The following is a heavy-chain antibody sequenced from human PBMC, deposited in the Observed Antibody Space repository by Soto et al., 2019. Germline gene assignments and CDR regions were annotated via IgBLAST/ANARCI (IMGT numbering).Heavy chain of an antibody. CDR3: ARDPSTTIVDGQILNYYYYYGMDV. CDR1: GFACSSYA. Sequence: PLGSLRLSGGPSGFACSSYAIHRVRQAPSKWLGWVAAKWYYGSNKYYADSVKGRFTIQRDNSKNTLYLQMNSLRAEDTTVYYCARDPSTTIVDGQILNYYYYYGMDVWGQGTTVTV. V-gene: IGHV3-33*01. J-gene: IGHJ6*02. CDR2: KWYYGSNK. D-gene: IGHD3-16*02.